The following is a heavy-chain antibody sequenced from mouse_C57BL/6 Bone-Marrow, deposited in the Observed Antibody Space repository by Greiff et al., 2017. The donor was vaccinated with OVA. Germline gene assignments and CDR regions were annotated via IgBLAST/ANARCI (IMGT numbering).Heavy chain of an antibody. CDR3: AREGSTVVATDWYFDV. CDR1: GFTFSSYA. Sequence: EVQLVESGGGLVKPGGSLKLSCAASGFTFSSYAMSWVRQTPEKRLEWVATISDGGSYTYYPDNVKGRFTISRDNAKNNLYLQMRHLQSEDTAMYYCAREGSTVVATDWYFDVWGTGTTVTVSS. D-gene: IGHD1-1*01. V-gene: IGHV5-4*01. J-gene: IGHJ1*03. CDR2: ISDGGSYT.